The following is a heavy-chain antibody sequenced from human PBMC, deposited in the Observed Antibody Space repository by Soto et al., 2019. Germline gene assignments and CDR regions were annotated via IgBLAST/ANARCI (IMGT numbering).Heavy chain of an antibody. CDR3: ARQTDSYYTFDAFDI. CDR2: VYYSGST. J-gene: IGHJ3*02. V-gene: IGHV4-39*01. CDR1: GGSISSGSYY. Sequence: SETLSLTCTVSGGSISSGSYYWDWIRQPPGKGLEWIGNVYYSGSTNYNPSLESRVTISVDTSKNQFSLKLSSVTAADTAVYYCARQTDSYYTFDAFDIWGQGTMVTVS. D-gene: IGHD3-22*01.